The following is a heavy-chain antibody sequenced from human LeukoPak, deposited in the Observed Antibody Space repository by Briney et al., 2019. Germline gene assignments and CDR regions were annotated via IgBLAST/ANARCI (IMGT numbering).Heavy chain of an antibody. D-gene: IGHD4-17*01. J-gene: IGHJ3*02. V-gene: IGHV4-39*07. CDR2: IDYSGST. CDR1: GDSSSNTIYY. Sequence: KPSETLSLTCTVSGDSSSNTIYYWGWIRQPPGKGLEWIGSIDYSGSTYYNPSLRSRATISIDTSKHQFSLKLSSVTAADTAVYYCARDAFDYGDYGSRGGSAAFDIWGQGTMVTVSS. CDR3: ARDAFDYGDYGSRGGSAAFDI.